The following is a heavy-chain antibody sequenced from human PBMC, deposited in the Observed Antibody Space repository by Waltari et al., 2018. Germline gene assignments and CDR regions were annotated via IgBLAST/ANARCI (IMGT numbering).Heavy chain of an antibody. CDR1: GLPFRSYE. CDR3: ARDGDGYWYFDL. CDR2: ISSSGSTI. V-gene: IGHV3-48*03. J-gene: IGHJ2*01. Sequence: EVQLVESGGGLVQPGGSLRLSCAASGLPFRSYEMNWVRQAPGKGLEWVSYISSSGSTIYYADSVKGRFTISRDNAKNSLYLQMNSLRAEDTAVYYCARDGDGYWYFDLWGRGTLVTVSS. D-gene: IGHD7-27*01.